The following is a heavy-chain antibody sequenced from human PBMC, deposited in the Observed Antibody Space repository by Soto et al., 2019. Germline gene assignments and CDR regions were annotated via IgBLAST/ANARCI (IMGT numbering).Heavy chain of an antibody. CDR2: IVGSGGNT. CDR3: EKDRVSSSFYAYYGMDV. J-gene: IGHJ6*02. CDR1: GFTFSSYA. Sequence: GGSLRLSCEASGFTFSSYAMNWVRQTPGKGLEWVSGIVGSGGNTYYADFVKGRFTISRDNSKNTLYLQMDSLRAEDTAVYHCEKDRVSSSFYAYYGMDVWGQGTTVTVSS. V-gene: IGHV3-23*01. D-gene: IGHD2-2*01.